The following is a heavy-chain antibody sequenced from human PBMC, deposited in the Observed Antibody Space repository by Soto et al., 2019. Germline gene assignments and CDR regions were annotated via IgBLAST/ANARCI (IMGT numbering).Heavy chain of an antibody. CDR3: ARDNLGGSYYDC. CDR1: GGSISSYY. CDR2: VYYSGST. D-gene: IGHD1-26*01. Sequence: TSETLSLTCTVSGGSISSYYWSWIRQPPGKGLEWIGYVYYSGSTNYNPSLKSRVTISVDTSKNQFSLKLSSVTAADTAVYYCARDNLGGSYYDCWGQGTLVTVSS. V-gene: IGHV4-59*01. J-gene: IGHJ4*02.